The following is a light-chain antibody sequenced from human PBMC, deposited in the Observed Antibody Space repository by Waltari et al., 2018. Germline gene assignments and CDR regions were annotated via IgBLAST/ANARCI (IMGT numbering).Light chain of an antibody. V-gene: IGKV1-9*01. J-gene: IGKJ5*01. CDR1: QGISSF. CDR2: AAL. Sequence: IQLTQSPSSLSASVGDRFTITCRASQGISSFLAWYQQKPGKAPKLLIYAALTLQSGVPSRFSGSGSGTDFTLTISSLQPEDFATYYCQHLNSYPTFGQGTRLEIK. CDR3: QHLNSYPT.